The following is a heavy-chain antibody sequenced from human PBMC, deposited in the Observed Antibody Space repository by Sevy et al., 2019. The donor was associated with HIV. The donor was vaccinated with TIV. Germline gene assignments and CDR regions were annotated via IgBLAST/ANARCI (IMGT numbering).Heavy chain of an antibody. CDR3: ARVVDYGSGTFRDY. Sequence: ASVKVSCKTSGYTFSGYQIYWVRQAPGQGLEWMGWINPSNGGINYPQKFQGRVTMTRDTSITTVYMELSRLTFDDTAVYYCARVVDYGSGTFRDYWGQGTLVTVSS. J-gene: IGHJ4*02. CDR1: GYTFSGYQ. D-gene: IGHD3-10*01. CDR2: INPSNGGI. V-gene: IGHV1-2*02.